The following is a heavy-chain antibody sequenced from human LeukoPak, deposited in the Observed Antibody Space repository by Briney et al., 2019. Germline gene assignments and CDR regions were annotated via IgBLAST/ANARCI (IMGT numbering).Heavy chain of an antibody. CDR3: ASLYGDYVGSDY. D-gene: IGHD4-17*01. CDR2: INPNSGGT. J-gene: IGHJ4*02. CDR1: GYSLTVYY. V-gene: IGHV1-2*02. Sequence: VASVKVSCKASGYSLTVYYMHWVRQAPGQGIEWMGWINPNSGGTNYAQKFLGRVTMTRDTSISTAYMELSRLRSDDTAVYYCASLYGDYVGSDYWGQGTLVTVSS.